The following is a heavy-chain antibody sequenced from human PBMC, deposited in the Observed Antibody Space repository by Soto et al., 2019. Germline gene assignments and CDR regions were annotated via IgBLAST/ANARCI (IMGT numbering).Heavy chain of an antibody. D-gene: IGHD7-27*01. J-gene: IGHJ4*02. CDR2: ITNTNSAT. V-gene: IGHV3-48*01. CDR3: ARDLDVEMPSWGLEY. Sequence: EVQQVESGGGLVRPGESLTLSCAGSGFTFIRYWMHWVRQAPGKGLEWISYITNTNSATYYADSVKGRFTSSSDNDKNSVYLQMNSLRAEDTSVYYCARDLDVEMPSWGLEYWGQGTLVTVSS. CDR1: GFTFIRYW.